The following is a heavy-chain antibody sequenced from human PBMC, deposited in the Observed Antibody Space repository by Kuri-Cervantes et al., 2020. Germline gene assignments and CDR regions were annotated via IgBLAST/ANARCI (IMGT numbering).Heavy chain of an antibody. Sequence: GSLRLSCAVYGGSFSGYYWTWVRQPPGKGLEWIGEMNHSGSTNYNPSLKGRVTISVETSKNQFSLNLSSVTPEDTAVYYCAREKLGYAYYFDYWGQGTLVTVSS. CDR3: AREKLGYAYYFDY. D-gene: IGHD5-12*01. CDR1: GGSFSGYY. V-gene: IGHV4-34*01. CDR2: MNHSGST. J-gene: IGHJ4*02.